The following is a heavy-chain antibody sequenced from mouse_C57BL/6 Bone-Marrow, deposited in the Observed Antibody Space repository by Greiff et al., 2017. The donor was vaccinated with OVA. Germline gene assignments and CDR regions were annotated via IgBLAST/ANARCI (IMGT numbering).Heavy chain of an antibody. D-gene: IGHD2-3*01. V-gene: IGHV14-2*01. CDR3: ARGWLLRRYFDY. J-gene: IGHJ2*01. Sequence: VQLKQSGAELVKPGASVKLSCTASGFNIKDYYMHWVKQRTEQGLEWIGGIDPEDGETKYAPKFQGKATLTADTSSNTAYLQLSRLTSEDTAVYYCARGWLLRRYFDYWGQGTTLTVSS. CDR1: GFNIKDYY. CDR2: IDPEDGET.